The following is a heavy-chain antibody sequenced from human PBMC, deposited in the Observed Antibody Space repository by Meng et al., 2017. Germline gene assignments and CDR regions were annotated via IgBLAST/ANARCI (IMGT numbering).Heavy chain of an antibody. D-gene: IGHD3-16*02. CDR3: ARDYVWGSYRKSDDAFDI. Sequence: GSLRLSCTVSGYSISSGYYWGWIRQPPGKGLEWIGSIYHSGSTYYNPSLKSRVTIPVDTSKNQFSLKLSSVTAADTAVYYCARDYVWGSYRKSDDAFDIWGQGTMVTVSS. J-gene: IGHJ3*02. CDR2: IYHSGST. V-gene: IGHV4-38-2*02. CDR1: GYSISSGYY.